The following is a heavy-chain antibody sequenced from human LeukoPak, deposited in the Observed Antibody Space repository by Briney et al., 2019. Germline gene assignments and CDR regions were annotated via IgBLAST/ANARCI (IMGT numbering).Heavy chain of an antibody. CDR1: GYTFTMNG. CDR2: INSYNGKT. J-gene: IGHJ3*01. CDR3: ARAFDYDFWSGYYLGD. V-gene: IGHV1-18*01. D-gene: IGHD3-3*01. Sequence: ASVKVSCKASGYTFTMNGISWVRQAPGQGLEWMGWINSYNGKTNYAQRLQGRVTMTTDTSTSTAYMELSSLRSEDTAVYYCARAFDYDFWSGYYLGDWGQGTMVTVSS.